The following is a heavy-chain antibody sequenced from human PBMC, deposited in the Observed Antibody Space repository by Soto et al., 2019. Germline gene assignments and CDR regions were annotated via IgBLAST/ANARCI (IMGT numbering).Heavy chain of an antibody. J-gene: IGHJ6*02. CDR1: GFGFDGYA. V-gene: IGHV3-9*01. CDR3: AKDTQLRFYGLDV. Sequence: EVQLVESGGDLVQPGRSLRLSCAASGFGFDGYAMHWVRQAPGKGLEWVSGISWNSGTIDYADSVKGRFTISRDNGKNSLYLQMNSLRREDTAMYYCAKDTQLRFYGLDVWGQGTTVTVSS. CDR2: ISWNSGTI.